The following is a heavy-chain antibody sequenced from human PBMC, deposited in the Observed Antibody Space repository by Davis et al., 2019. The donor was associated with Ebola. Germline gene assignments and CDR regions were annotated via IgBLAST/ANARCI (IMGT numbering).Heavy chain of an antibody. D-gene: IGHD2-2*01. CDR2: IYTSGST. CDR3: ARDGIVVVPAASTNYGMDV. CDR1: GGSMRNYY. J-gene: IGHJ6*02. V-gene: IGHV4-4*07. Sequence: PSETLSLTCTVSGGSMRNYYWNWIRQPAGKGLEWIGRIYTSGSTNYNPSLKSRVTMSVDTSKNQFSLKLSSVTAADTAVYYCARDGIVVVPAASTNYGMDVWGQGTTVTVSS.